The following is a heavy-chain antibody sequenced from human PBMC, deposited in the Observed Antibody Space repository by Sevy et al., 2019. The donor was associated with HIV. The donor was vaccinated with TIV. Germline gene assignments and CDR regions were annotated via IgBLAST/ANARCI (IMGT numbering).Heavy chain of an antibody. J-gene: IGHJ6*02. CDR2: ISYDGSNK. V-gene: IGHV3-30*18. Sequence: GGSLRLSCAASGFTFSSYGMHWVRQAPGKGLEWVAVISYDGSNKYYADSVKGRFTISRDNSKNTLYLQINSLRAEDTAVYYCAKRSDRGIAAAGAQAGMDVWGQGTTVTVSS. CDR3: AKRSDRGIAAAGAQAGMDV. CDR1: GFTFSSYG. D-gene: IGHD6-13*01.